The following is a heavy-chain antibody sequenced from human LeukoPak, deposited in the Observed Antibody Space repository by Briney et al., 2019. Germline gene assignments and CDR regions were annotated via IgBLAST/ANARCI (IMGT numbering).Heavy chain of an antibody. CDR2: IYYSGST. J-gene: IGHJ3*02. Sequence: PSETLSLTCTVSGGSISSYYWSWIRQPPGKGLEWIGYIYYSGSTNYNPSLKSRATISVDTSKNQFSLKLSSVTAADTAVYYCARHLKEGYSSGWFAFDIWGQGTMVTVSS. V-gene: IGHV4-59*08. CDR3: ARHLKEGYSSGWFAFDI. D-gene: IGHD6-19*01. CDR1: GGSISSYY.